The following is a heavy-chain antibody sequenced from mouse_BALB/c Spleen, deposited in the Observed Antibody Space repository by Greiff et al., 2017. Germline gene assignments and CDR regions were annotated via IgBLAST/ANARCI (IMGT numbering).Heavy chain of an antibody. V-gene: IGHV5-9*03. Sequence: EVQVVESGGGLVKPGGSLKLSCAASGFTFSSYTMSWVRQTPEKRLEWVATISSGGGNTYYPDSVKGRFTISRDNAKNNLYLQMSSLRSEDTALYYCARWGPWFAYWGQGTLVTVSA. CDR2: ISSGGGNT. J-gene: IGHJ3*01. CDR1: GFTFSSYT. CDR3: ARWGPWFAY.